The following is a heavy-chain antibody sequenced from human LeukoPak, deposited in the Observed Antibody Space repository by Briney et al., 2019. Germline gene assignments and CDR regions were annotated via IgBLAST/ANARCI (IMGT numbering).Heavy chain of an antibody. J-gene: IGHJ4*02. D-gene: IGHD4-17*01. Sequence: PGGSLRLSCAASGFTFTNYAMSWVRQAPGKGLEWVSAIYTGGSTYYADSVRGRFTISRDNSQNTLYLQMNSLRAEDTAVYYCARGTLSVTAGHYWGQGTLVTVSS. CDR3: ARGTLSVTAGHY. CDR1: GFTFTNYA. CDR2: IYTGGST. V-gene: IGHV3-53*01.